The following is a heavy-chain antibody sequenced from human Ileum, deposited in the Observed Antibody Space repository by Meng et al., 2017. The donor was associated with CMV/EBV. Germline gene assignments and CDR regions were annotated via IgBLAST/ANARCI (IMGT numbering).Heavy chain of an antibody. Sequence: SETLSLTCTVSGGSISSSSYYWGWIRQPPGKGLEWIGSIYYSGSTYYNPSLKSRVTISVDTSKNQFSLKLSSVTAADTAVYYCARDRPLLTGYYKGLDYWDQGTLVTVSS. V-gene: IGHV4-39*02. CDR3: ARDRPLLTGYYKGLDY. J-gene: IGHJ4*02. CDR2: IYYSGST. CDR1: GGSISSSSYY. D-gene: IGHD3-9*01.